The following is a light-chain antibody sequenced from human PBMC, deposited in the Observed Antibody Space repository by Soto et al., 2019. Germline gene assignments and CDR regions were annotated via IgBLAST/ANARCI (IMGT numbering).Light chain of an antibody. CDR2: GAS. CDR3: QQYGSSPPWT. CDR1: QSVSSSY. J-gene: IGKJ1*01. V-gene: IGKV3-20*01. Sequence: EIVLTQSPGTLSLSPGERATLSCRASQSVSSSYLAGYQQKPGQAPRLLIYGASSRATGIPDRFSGSGSATDFTPTISRLEPEDFAVYYCQQYGSSPPWTFGQGTKVDIK.